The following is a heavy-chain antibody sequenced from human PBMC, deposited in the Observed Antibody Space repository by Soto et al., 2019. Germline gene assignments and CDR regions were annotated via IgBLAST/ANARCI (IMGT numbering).Heavy chain of an antibody. Sequence: ASETLSLTCTVSGGSISVYYWSWIRQPPGKGLEWIGYIYYSGSTNYNPSLKSRVTISVDTSKNQFSLKLSSVTAADTAVYYCARDGDRAVAGYYYYYGMDVWGQGTTVTVSS. CDR3: ARDGDRAVAGYYYYYGMDV. J-gene: IGHJ6*02. D-gene: IGHD6-19*01. CDR2: IYYSGST. CDR1: GGSISVYY. V-gene: IGHV4-59*12.